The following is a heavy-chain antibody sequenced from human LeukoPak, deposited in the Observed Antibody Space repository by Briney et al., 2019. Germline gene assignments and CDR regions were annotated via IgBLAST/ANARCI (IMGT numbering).Heavy chain of an antibody. CDR3: ANGGGYCSSTSCPRDYYYGMDV. D-gene: IGHD2-2*01. V-gene: IGHV4-38-2*02. CDR1: GYSISSGYY. J-gene: IGHJ6*02. CDR2: IYHSGST. Sequence: SETLSLTCTVSGYSISSGYYWGWIRQPPGKGLEWIGSIYHSGSTYYNPSLKSRVTISVDTSKNQFSLKLSSVTAADTAVYYCANGGGYCSSTSCPRDYYYGMDVWGQGPRSPSP.